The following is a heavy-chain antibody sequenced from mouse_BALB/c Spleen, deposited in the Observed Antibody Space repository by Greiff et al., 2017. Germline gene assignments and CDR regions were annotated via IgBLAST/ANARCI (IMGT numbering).Heavy chain of an antibody. V-gene: IGHV3-6*02. CDR3: ARGGDYDGHAMDY. Sequence: DVHLVESGPGLVKPSQSLSLTCSVTGYSITSGYYWNWIRQFPGNKLEWMGYISYDGSNNYNPSLKNRISITRDTSKNQFFLKLNSVTTEDTATYYCARGGDYDGHAMDYWGQGTSVTVSS. CDR2: ISYDGSN. CDR1: GYSITSGYY. D-gene: IGHD2-4*01. J-gene: IGHJ4*01.